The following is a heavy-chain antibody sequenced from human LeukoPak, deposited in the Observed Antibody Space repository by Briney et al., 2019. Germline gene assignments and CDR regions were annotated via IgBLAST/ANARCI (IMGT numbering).Heavy chain of an antibody. V-gene: IGHV3-9*01. J-gene: IGHJ3*02. CDR2: ITWNSGPI. Sequence: GGSLRLSCAASGFTFKNFAVHWVRQAPGKGLQWVSGITWNSGPIGYADSVKGRFTIFRDNAKNSLYLQMNSLRAEDSGVYYCAKDKGPFHETFDMWGQGTTVTVSS. CDR3: AKDKGPFHETFDM. D-gene: IGHD3-3*02. CDR1: GFTFKNFA.